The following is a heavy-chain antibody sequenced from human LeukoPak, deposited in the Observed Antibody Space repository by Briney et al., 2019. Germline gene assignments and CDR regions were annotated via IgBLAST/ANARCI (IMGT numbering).Heavy chain of an antibody. CDR2: IKSKSNSYAT. D-gene: IGHD4-17*01. J-gene: IGHJ4*02. V-gene: IGHV3-73*01. CDR3: TTYGDYGPGSDH. CDR1: GFTFSGSA. Sequence: GGSLRLSCAASGFTFSGSAIHWVRQASRKGLEWVGRIKSKSNSYATAYAASVKGRFTISRDDSKNTAYLQMNSLKTEDTAVYYCTTYGDYGPGSDHWGQGTLVTVSS.